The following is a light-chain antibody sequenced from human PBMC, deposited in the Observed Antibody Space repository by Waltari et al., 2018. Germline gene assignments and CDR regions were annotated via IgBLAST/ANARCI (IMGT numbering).Light chain of an antibody. V-gene: IGLV2-11*01. CDR1: SSDVGGYDF. CDR3: CSYAGSYTWV. J-gene: IGLJ3*02. CDR2: DVK. Sequence: QSALTQPRSVSGSPGQSVTISCTRTSSDVGGYDFVSWYQQHPGEAPKVMISDVKKRPSGVPDRFSGSKSGNTASLTISGLQAEDEADYYCCSYAGSYTWVLGGGTQLTVL.